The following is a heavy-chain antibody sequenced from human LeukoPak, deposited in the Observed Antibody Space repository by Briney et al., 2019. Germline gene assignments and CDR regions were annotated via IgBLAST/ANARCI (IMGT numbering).Heavy chain of an antibody. J-gene: IGHJ4*02. V-gene: IGHV3-48*04. CDR3: ASALQWLVGFDY. D-gene: IGHD6-19*01. CDR2: ISSSSTI. Sequence: GGSLRLSCAASGFTFSSYSMNWVRQAPGKGLEWVSYISSSSTIYYADSVKGRFTISRDNAKNLLYLQMNSLRAEDTAVYYCASALQWLVGFDYWGQGTLVTVSS. CDR1: GFTFSSYS.